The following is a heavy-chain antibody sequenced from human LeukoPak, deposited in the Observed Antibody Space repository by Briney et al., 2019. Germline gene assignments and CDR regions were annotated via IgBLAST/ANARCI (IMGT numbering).Heavy chain of an antibody. J-gene: IGHJ4*02. CDR1: GGSISSSSYY. CDR3: ARDYYDSSGYIVFDY. D-gene: IGHD3-22*01. V-gene: IGHV4-39*02. Sequence: SETLSLTRTVSGGSISSSSYYWGWIRQPPGKGLEWIGSIYYSGSTYYNPSLKSRVTISVDTSKNQFSLKLSSVTAADTAVYYCARDYYDSSGYIVFDYWGQGTLVTASS. CDR2: IYYSGST.